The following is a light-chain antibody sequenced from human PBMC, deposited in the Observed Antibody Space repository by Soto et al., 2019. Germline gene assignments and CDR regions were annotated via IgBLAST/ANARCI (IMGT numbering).Light chain of an antibody. V-gene: IGLV2-8*01. CDR3: KSYAGRNAYV. CDR2: DDV. J-gene: IGLJ1*01. CDR1: KTDIGVYDF. Sequence: QSALTQPPSASGSPGQSVTISCTGTKTDIGVYDFVSWYQHHPGTAPRLIIYDDVQRPAGVPDRFSGSKSGNTASLTVSGHAAADAAYYFRKSYAGRNAYVFGSGTKLTVL.